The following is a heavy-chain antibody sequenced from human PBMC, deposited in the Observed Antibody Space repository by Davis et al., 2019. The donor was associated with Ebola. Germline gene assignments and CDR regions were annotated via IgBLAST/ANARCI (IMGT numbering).Heavy chain of an antibody. J-gene: IGHJ4*02. CDR2: INPNSGGT. CDR3: ATLASIAALLGLKGFDY. D-gene: IGHD6-6*01. Sequence: AASVKVSCKASGGTFSSYAISWVRQAPGQGLEWMGRINPNSGGTNYAQKFQGRVTMTRDTSISTAYMELSRLRSDDTAVYYCATLASIAALLGLKGFDYWGQGTLVTVSS. V-gene: IGHV1-2*06. CDR1: GGTFSSYA.